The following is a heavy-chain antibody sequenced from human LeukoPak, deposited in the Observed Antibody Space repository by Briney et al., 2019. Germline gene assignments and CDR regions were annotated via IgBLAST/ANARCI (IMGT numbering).Heavy chain of an antibody. V-gene: IGHV4-31*03. Sequence: PSETLSLTCTVSGDSISSAGYCWSWIRQQPGKGLEWIGYIYDSGTTYCNPSLKSRVTISVDTSKNQFSLKLSSVTAADTAVYYCARPTTVTTHYFQHWGQGTLVTVSS. CDR2: IYDSGTT. D-gene: IGHD4-17*01. CDR1: GDSISSAGYC. J-gene: IGHJ1*01. CDR3: ARPTTVTTHYFQH.